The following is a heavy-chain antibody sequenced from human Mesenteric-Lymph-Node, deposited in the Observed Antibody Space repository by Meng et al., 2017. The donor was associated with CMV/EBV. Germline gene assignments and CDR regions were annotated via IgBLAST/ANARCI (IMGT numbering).Heavy chain of an antibody. Sequence: GGSLRLSCAASGFTFSTYGMLWVRQAPGKGLEWVAFIRYDGSNKYYADSVKGRFTISRDNSKNTLYLQMDSLRAEDTAVYYCAKDLGQRVKQWLGFDPWGQGTLVTVSS. CDR1: GFTFSTYG. CDR3: AKDLGQRVKQWLGFDP. CDR2: IRYDGSNK. J-gene: IGHJ5*02. D-gene: IGHD6-19*01. V-gene: IGHV3-30*02.